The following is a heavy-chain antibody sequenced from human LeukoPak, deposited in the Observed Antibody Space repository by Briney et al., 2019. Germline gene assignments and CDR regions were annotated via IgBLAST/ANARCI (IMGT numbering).Heavy chain of an antibody. Sequence: GGSLGLSCVGSGLTFSGFELNWVRQAPGKGLEWVAYIRHDGSLKTYADSMRGRFTISRDDAKNSLYLQMDSLRVEDTATYYCARRFRDWGRGILVTVSS. J-gene: IGHJ4*02. CDR2: IRHDGSLK. V-gene: IGHV3-48*03. CDR1: GLTFSGFE. CDR3: ARRFRD.